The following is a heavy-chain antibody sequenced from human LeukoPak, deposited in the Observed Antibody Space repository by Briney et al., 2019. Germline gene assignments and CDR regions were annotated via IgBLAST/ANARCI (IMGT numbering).Heavy chain of an antibody. CDR1: GFTFDDYA. D-gene: IGHD3-10*01. V-gene: IGHV3-9*01. J-gene: IGHJ4*02. CDR3: ASDRPLWFGESQPRVDY. Sequence: GGSLRLSCAASGFTFDDYAMHWVRQAPGKGLEWVSGISWNSGSIGYADSVKGRFTISRDNAKNSLYLQMNSLRAEDTAVYYCASDRPLWFGESQPRVDYWGQGTLVTVSS. CDR2: ISWNSGSI.